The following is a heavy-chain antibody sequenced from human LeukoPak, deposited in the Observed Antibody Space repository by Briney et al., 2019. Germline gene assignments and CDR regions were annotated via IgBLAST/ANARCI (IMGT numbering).Heavy chain of an antibody. CDR1: GGSISSYY. V-gene: IGHV4-59*12. D-gene: IGHD1-26*01. J-gene: IGHJ4*02. Sequence: SETLSLTCTVSGGSISSYYWSWIRQPPGKGLEWIGYIYYSGSTNYNPSLKSRVTISVDTSKNQFSLKLSSVTAADTAVYYCARADSGSYYHYFDYWGQGTLVTVSS. CDR2: IYYSGST. CDR3: ARADSGSYYHYFDY.